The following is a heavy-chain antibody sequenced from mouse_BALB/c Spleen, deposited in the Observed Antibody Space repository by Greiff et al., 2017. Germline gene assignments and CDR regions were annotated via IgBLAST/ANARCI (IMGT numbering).Heavy chain of an antibody. V-gene: IGHV3-2*02. J-gene: IGHJ4*01. CDR2: ISYSGST. Sequence: EVKLLESGPGLVKPSQSLSLTCTVTGYSITSDYAWNWIRQFPGNKLEWMGYISYSGSTSYNPSLKSRISITRDTSKNQFFLQLNSVTTEDTATYYCARWYDGYYVGVDYWGQGTSVTVSS. CDR3: ARWYDGYYVGVDY. D-gene: IGHD2-3*01. CDR1: GYSITSDYA.